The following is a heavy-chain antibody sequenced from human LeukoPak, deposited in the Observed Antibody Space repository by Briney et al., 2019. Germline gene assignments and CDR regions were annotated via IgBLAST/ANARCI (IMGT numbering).Heavy chain of an antibody. Sequence: GGSLRLSCAASGFTFSSYAMHWVRQAPGKGLEWVAVISYDGSNKYYADSVKGRFTISRDNSKNTLYLQMNSLRAEDTAVYYCARIVVAIRGGGDYFDYWGQGTLVTVSS. CDR1: GFTFSSYA. CDR3: ARIVVAIRGGGDYFDY. CDR2: ISYDGSNK. V-gene: IGHV3-30-3*01. D-gene: IGHD3-22*01. J-gene: IGHJ4*02.